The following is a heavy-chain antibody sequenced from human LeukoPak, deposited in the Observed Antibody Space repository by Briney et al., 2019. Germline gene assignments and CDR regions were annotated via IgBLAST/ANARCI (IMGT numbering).Heavy chain of an antibody. CDR1: GGTFSSYA. Sequence: ASVKVSCKASGGTFSSYAISWVRQAPGQGLEWMGWISAYNGNTNYAQKLQGRVTMTTDTSTSTAYMELRSLRSDDTAVYYCARVRETMIVVAELDYWGQGTLVTVSS. V-gene: IGHV1-18*01. D-gene: IGHD3-22*01. CDR2: ISAYNGNT. J-gene: IGHJ4*02. CDR3: ARVRETMIVVAELDY.